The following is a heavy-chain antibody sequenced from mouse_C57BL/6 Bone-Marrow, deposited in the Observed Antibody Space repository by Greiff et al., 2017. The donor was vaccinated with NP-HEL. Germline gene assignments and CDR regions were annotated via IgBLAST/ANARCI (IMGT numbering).Heavy chain of an antibody. V-gene: IGHV14-2*01. Sequence: EVQLQQSGAELVKPGASVKLSCTASGFNIKDYYMHWVKQRTEQGLEWIGRIDPEDGETKYAPKFQGKATLTADTSTNTGYLELSRLTSEDTAVYDSARCNLYYYAMDYWGQGTSVTVSS. CDR2: IDPEDGET. CDR3: ARCNLYYYAMDY. J-gene: IGHJ4*01. D-gene: IGHD2-1*01. CDR1: GFNIKDYY.